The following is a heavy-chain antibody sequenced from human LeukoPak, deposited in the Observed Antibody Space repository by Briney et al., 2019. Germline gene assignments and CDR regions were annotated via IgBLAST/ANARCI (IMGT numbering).Heavy chain of an antibody. CDR2: INYSGST. CDR3: ARDVVGSVDY. D-gene: IGHD1-26*01. J-gene: IGHJ4*02. Sequence: SETLSLTCTVSGGSISSSPYYWGWIRQPPGKGLEWIGSINYSGSTTYNPSLKSRVTLSVDTSKNQFSLELSSVTAADTAVYYCARDVVGSVDYWGQGTPVTVSS. V-gene: IGHV4-39*07. CDR1: GGSISSSPYY.